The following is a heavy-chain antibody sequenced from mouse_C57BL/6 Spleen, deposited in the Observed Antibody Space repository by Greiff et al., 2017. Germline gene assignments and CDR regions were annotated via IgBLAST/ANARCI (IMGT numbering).Heavy chain of an antibody. Sequence: VQLQQSGPELVKPGASVKISCKASGYAFSSSWMNWVKQRPGKGLEWIGRIYPGDGDTNYNGKFKGKATLTADKSSSTAYMQLSSLTSEDSAVYFCARGRVTTEAMDYWGQGTSVTVSS. D-gene: IGHD2-2*01. CDR2: IYPGDGDT. CDR3: ARGRVTTEAMDY. CDR1: GYAFSSSW. J-gene: IGHJ4*01. V-gene: IGHV1-82*01.